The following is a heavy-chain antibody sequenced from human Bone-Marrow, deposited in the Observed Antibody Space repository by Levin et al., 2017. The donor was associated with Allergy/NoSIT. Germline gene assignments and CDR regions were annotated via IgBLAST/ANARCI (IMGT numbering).Heavy chain of an antibody. CDR3: ARGDITMIVVVIPNWFVP. D-gene: IGHD3-22*01. J-gene: IGHJ5*02. CDR2: INPNSGGT. CDR1: GYTFTGYY. V-gene: IGHV1-2*02. Sequence: GESLKISCKASGYTFTGYYMHWVRQAPGQGLEWMGWINPNSGGTNYAQKFQGRVTMTRDTSISTAYMELSRLRSDDTAVYYCARGDITMIVVVIPNWFVPWGQGTLVTVSS.